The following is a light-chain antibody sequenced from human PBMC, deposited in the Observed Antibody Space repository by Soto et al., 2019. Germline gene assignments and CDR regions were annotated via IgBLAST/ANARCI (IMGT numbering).Light chain of an antibody. Sequence: EIVMTQSPAALSVSPGDAATLSCRASQSVHSRLAWYQQKPGQAPRLLIYGASTRATGTPPRFRGSGSGTEFTLTISSLQSEDFAVYYCHQRSNWIFAFGPGTKVDL. J-gene: IGKJ3*01. CDR2: GAS. CDR3: HQRSNWIFA. V-gene: IGKV3-15*01. CDR1: QSVHSR.